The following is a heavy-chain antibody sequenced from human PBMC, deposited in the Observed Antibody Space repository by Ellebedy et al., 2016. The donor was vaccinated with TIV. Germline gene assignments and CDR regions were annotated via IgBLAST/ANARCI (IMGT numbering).Heavy chain of an antibody. CDR3: ARGHTYYNASNTYPGEYFQH. Sequence: AASVKVSCKASGYTFPSYSITWVRQAPGQGLEWLGWISAYNGNTDYAQKLQGRITMTTDTSTSTAYMELRSLRSDDTAMYYCARGHTYYNASNTYPGEYFQHWGQGTLLTVSS. CDR1: GYTFPSYS. D-gene: IGHD2/OR15-2a*01. V-gene: IGHV1-18*04. CDR2: ISAYNGNT. J-gene: IGHJ1*01.